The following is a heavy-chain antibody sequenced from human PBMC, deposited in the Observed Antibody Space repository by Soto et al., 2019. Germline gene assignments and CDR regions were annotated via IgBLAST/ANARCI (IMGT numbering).Heavy chain of an antibody. CDR1: GGTFSSYA. D-gene: IGHD6-13*01. J-gene: IGHJ4*02. CDR3: AGEPSPPSSSWFWGDFDY. V-gene: IGHV1-69*06. CDR2: IIPIFGTA. Sequence: QVQLVQSGAEVKKPGSSVKVSCKASGGTFSSYASSWVRQAPGLGLEWMGGIIPIFGTANYAQKFQGRVTITADKTTSTAYMELSSLRSEDTAVYYCAGEPSPPSSSWFWGDFDYWGQGTLVTVSS.